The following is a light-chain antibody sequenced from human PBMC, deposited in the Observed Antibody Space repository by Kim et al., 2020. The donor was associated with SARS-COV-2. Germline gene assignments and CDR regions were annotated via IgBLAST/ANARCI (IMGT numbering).Light chain of an antibody. CDR1: QTLNSNY. CDR2: GAS. Sequence: EIVLTQSPGTLSLSPGEGVTLSCRAGQTLNSNYLAWYQQKPGQAPRLLIYGASSRATDIPHRFSGSGSGTDFTLTIDRLEPEDFAVYFCQQYASAPYTFRQGTKLEI. CDR3: QQYASAPYT. V-gene: IGKV3-20*01. J-gene: IGKJ2*01.